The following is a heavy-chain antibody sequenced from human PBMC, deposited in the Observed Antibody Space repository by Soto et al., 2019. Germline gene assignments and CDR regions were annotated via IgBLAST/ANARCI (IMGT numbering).Heavy chain of an antibody. CDR2: IRNKVNSYTT. CDR1: GFTFSDHY. D-gene: IGHD1-20*01. CDR3: TTDPNGNDEISDY. J-gene: IGHJ4*02. V-gene: IGHV3-72*01. Sequence: LRLSCAASGFTFSDHYMDWVRQAPGKGPEWVGRIRNKVNSYTTEYAASVKGRFAISRDDSKNSLYLQMNSLKTEDTALYYCTTDPNGNDEISDYWGQGTLLTVSS.